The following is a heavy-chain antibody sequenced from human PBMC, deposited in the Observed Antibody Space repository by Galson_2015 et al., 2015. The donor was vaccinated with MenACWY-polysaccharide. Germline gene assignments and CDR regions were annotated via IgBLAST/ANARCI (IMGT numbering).Heavy chain of an antibody. CDR2: MNPNSGNT. CDR3: ARIIARKYTFADP. Sequence: SVKVSCKASGYTFTSYDINWVRQATGQGLEWMGWMNPNSGNTGYAQKFQGRVTMTSNSAMTTAYMELSSLRSEDTAVYYCARIIARKYTFADPWGQGTLVTVSS. V-gene: IGHV1-8*01. J-gene: IGHJ5*02. D-gene: IGHD2-21*01. CDR1: GYTFTSYD.